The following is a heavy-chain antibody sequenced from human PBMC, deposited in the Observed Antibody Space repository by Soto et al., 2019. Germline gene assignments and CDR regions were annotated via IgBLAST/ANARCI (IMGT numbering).Heavy chain of an antibody. V-gene: IGHV1-18*01. CDR2: ISAYNGNT. D-gene: IGHD5-12*01. J-gene: IGHJ5*02. CDR1: GYTFTSYG. CDR3: AGGYSGYDSPYNWFDP. Sequence: VKVSCKASGYTFTSYGISWVRQAPGQGLEWMGWISAYNGNTNYAQMLQGRVTMTTDTSTSTAYMELRSLRSDDTAVYYCAGGYSGYDSPYNWFDPWGQGTLVTVSS.